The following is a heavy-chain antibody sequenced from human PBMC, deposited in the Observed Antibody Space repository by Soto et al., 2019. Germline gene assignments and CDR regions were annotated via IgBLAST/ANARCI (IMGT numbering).Heavy chain of an antibody. CDR1: GGSISSGSYY. CDR3: ARSVFP. J-gene: IGHJ5*02. CDR2: MHYSGST. V-gene: IGHV4-31*03. Sequence: QVQLQESGPGLVKPSQTLSLTCTVSGGSISSGSYYWSCIRQHPGKGLGCIVYMHYSGSTYCNPSLKRRVTLSVVTANIQLSLKLTSVTAAETAVYYSARSVFPWGQGTPRTVSS.